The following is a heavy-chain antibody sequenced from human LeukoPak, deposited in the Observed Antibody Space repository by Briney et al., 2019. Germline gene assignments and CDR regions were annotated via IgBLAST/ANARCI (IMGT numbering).Heavy chain of an antibody. CDR3: TKVGSGSYYHIDY. J-gene: IGHJ4*02. D-gene: IGHD3-10*01. CDR1: GFTFSSYG. CDR2: IRYDGSNK. Sequence: GGSLRLSCAASGFTFSSYGMHWVRQAPGKGLEWVAFIRYDGSNKYYADSVKGRFTISRDNSKNTLYLQMNSLRAEDTAVYYCTKVGSGSYYHIDYWGQGTLVTVSS. V-gene: IGHV3-30*02.